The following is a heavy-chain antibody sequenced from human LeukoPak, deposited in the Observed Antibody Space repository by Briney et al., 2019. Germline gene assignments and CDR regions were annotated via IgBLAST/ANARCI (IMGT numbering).Heavy chain of an antibody. J-gene: IGHJ4*02. Sequence: GGSLRLSCAASSFSFNDYAMSWVRQAPGKGLEWVSGISYSGGSTYYADLVKGRFTISRDNSKNTLYLHMNSLRAEDTAIYYCAKHIAVAGVFDYWGQGTLVTVSS. CDR1: SFSFNDYA. D-gene: IGHD6-19*01. CDR2: ISYSGGST. CDR3: AKHIAVAGVFDY. V-gene: IGHV3-23*01.